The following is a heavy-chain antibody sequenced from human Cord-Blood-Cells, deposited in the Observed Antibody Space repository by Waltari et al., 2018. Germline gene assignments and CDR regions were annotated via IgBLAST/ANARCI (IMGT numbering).Heavy chain of an antibody. D-gene: IGHD2-21*01. CDR2: IYHSGST. CDR1: GYSISSGYY. V-gene: IGHV4-38-2*02. CDR3: ARDSEAYCGGDCYDSSFDY. J-gene: IGHJ4*02. Sequence: QVQLQESGPGLVKPSETLSLTCTVSGYSISSGYYWGWIRQPPGKGLEGVGSIYHSGSTYYNPSLKSRVTISVDTSKNQFSLKLSSVTAADTAVYYCARDSEAYCGGDCYDSSFDYWGQGTLVTVSS.